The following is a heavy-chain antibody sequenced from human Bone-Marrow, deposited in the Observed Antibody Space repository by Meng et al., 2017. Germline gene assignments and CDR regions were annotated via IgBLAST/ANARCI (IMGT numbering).Heavy chain of an antibody. V-gene: IGHV4-39*07. Sequence: SETLSLTCTVSGGSISSSSYYWGWIRQPPGTGLEWIGSIYYSGSTYYNPSLKSRVTISVDTSKNQFSLKLSSVTAADTAVYYCARDSSLTPQDNWFDPWGQGTLVTVSS. CDR2: IYYSGST. J-gene: IGHJ5*02. D-gene: IGHD2-2*01. CDR3: ARDSSLTPQDNWFDP. CDR1: GGSISSSSYY.